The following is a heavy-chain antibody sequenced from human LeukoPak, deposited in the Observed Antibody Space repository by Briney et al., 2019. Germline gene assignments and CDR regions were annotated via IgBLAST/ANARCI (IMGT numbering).Heavy chain of an antibody. Sequence: SVKVSCKASGGTFSTHAITWVRQAPGQGLEWMGGIIPVFGTANYAQKFQGRVTIIADESTSTAYMELSSLRSEDTAVYYCARGLATGHSYWGQGTLATVSS. CDR1: GGTFSTHA. CDR3: ARGLATGHSY. J-gene: IGHJ4*02. V-gene: IGHV1-69*13. CDR2: IIPVFGTA. D-gene: IGHD1-1*01.